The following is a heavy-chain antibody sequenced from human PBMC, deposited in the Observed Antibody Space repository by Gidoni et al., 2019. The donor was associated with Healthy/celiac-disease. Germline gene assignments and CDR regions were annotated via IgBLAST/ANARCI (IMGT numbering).Heavy chain of an antibody. J-gene: IGHJ4*02. D-gene: IGHD1-26*01. CDR3: ARASGSYSGLASTYFDY. Sequence: QVQLQESGPGLVKPSETLSLTCTVPGGSISSYYWSWIRQPPGKGLEWIGYIYYSGSTNYNPSLKSRVTISVDTSKNQFSLKLSSVTAADTAVYYCARASGSYSGLASTYFDYWGQGTLVTVSS. V-gene: IGHV4-59*01. CDR1: GGSISSYY. CDR2: IYYSGST.